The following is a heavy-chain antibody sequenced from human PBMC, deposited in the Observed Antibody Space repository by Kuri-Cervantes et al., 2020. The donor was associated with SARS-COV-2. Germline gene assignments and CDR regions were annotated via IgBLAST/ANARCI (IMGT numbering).Heavy chain of an antibody. CDR3: ARDKGGEAVTTVYYYYGMDV. J-gene: IGHJ6*02. CDR2: IYSCGST. V-gene: IGHV3-66*03. Sequence: GESLKISCAASGFTVSSNYMSWVRQAPGKGLEWVSVIYSCGSTYYADSVKGRFTISRDNSKNTLYLQMNSLRAEDTAVYYCARDKGGEAVTTVYYYYGMDVWGQGTTVTVSS. D-gene: IGHD4-11*01. CDR1: GFTVSSNY.